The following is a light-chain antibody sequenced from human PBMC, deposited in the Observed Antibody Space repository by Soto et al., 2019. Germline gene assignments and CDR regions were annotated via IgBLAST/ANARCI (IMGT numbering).Light chain of an antibody. CDR2: EVN. V-gene: IGLV2-14*01. CDR1: SSDIGAYDY. J-gene: IGLJ2*01. Sequence: QSALTQPASLSGSPGQSITISCTGTSSDIGAYDYVSWFQQHPGKAPKLMISEVNNRPSGVSNRFSGSKSGNTAYLTISGLQVEDEADYYCSSYTTSHVVFGGGTKLTVL. CDR3: SSYTTSHVV.